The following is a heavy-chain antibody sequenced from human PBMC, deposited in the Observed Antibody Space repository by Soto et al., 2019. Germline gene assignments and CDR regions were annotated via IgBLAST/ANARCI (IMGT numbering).Heavy chain of an antibody. CDR1: GFTFSDYY. Sequence: GGSLRLSCAASGFTFSDYYMSWIRQAPGKGLEWVSYISSSSSYTNYADSVKGRFTISRDNAKNSLYLQMNSLRAEDTAVYYCATGHDFWSPLDYWGQGTLVTVSS. CDR2: ISSSSSYT. V-gene: IGHV3-11*06. CDR3: ATGHDFWSPLDY. J-gene: IGHJ4*02. D-gene: IGHD3-3*01.